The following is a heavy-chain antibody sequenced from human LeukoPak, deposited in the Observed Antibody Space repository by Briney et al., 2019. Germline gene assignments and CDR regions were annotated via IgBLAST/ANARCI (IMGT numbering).Heavy chain of an antibody. V-gene: IGHV1-18*01. CDR3: ARAHRIAPKYYFDY. CDR2: ISAYNGNT. CDR1: GYTFTSYG. J-gene: IGHJ4*02. Sequence: GASVKVSCKASGYTFTSYGISWVRQAPGQGLEWMGWISAYNGNTNYAQKLQGRVTMTTDTSTSTAYMELRSLRSDDTAVYYCARAHRIAPKYYFDYWGQGTLVTVSS. D-gene: IGHD6-13*01.